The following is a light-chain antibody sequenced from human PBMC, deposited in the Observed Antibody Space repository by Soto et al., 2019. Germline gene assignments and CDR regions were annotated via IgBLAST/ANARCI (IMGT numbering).Light chain of an antibody. CDR2: GAS. CDR3: QQYNDWPPYT. Sequence: EIVLTQSPATLSLSPGERATLSCRASQTVSTNYLAWYQQKPGQAPRLLIYGASKRATGIPDRFSGSGSGTDFTLTISRLEPEDFAVYYCQQYNDWPPYTFGQGTKVHIK. J-gene: IGKJ2*01. V-gene: IGKV3-20*01. CDR1: QTVSTNY.